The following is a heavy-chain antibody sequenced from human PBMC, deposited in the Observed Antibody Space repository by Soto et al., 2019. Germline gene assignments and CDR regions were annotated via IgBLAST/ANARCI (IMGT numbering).Heavy chain of an antibody. CDR1: GGSFSGYY. Sequence: PSETLSLTCAVYGGSFSGYYWSWIRQPPGKGLEWIGEINHSGSTNYNPSLKSRVTISVDTSKNQFSLKLSSVTAADTAVYYCARPVGGYCSSTSCYGRGLGYWGQGTLVTVSS. V-gene: IGHV4-34*01. CDR3: ARPVGGYCSSTSCYGRGLGY. J-gene: IGHJ4*02. CDR2: INHSGST. D-gene: IGHD2-2*01.